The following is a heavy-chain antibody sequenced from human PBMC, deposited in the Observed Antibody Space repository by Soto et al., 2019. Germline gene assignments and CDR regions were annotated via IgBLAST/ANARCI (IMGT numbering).Heavy chain of an antibody. J-gene: IGHJ4*02. CDR2: ISGSGGST. V-gene: IGHV3-23*01. CDR1: GSTFSSYA. D-gene: IGHD2-8*01. Sequence: GGSLRLSCAASGSTFSSYAMSWVRQAPGKGLEWVSAISGSGGSTYYADSVKGRFTISRDNSKNTLYLQMNSLRAEDTAVYYCAKDHGCTNGVCYTYYFDYWGQGTLVTVSS. CDR3: AKDHGCTNGVCYTYYFDY.